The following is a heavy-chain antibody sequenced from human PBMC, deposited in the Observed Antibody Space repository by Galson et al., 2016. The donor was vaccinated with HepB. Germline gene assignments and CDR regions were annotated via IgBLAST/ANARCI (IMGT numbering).Heavy chain of an antibody. D-gene: IGHD3-10*01. CDR1: GGSISSSSYY. V-gene: IGHV4-39*01. J-gene: IGHJ6*02. CDR3: AGHLRGGYGMDV. Sequence: SETLSLTCTVSGGSISSSSYYWGCIRQPPGKGLEWIGSIYYSGSTYYNPSLKSRVTKSVDTSKNQFSLTLSSVTAADTAVYYCAGHLRGGYGMDVWGQGTTVTASS. CDR2: IYYSGST.